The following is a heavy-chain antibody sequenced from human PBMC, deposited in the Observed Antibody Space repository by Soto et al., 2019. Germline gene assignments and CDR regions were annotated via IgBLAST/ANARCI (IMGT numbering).Heavy chain of an antibody. CDR1: GGSISSGGYY. J-gene: IGHJ6*02. CDR2: IYYSGST. D-gene: IGHD2-2*01. V-gene: IGHV4-31*03. CDR3: ARDGVVPAAALDYYYGMDV. Sequence: SETLSLTCTVSGGSISSGGYYWSWIRQHPGKGLEWIGYIYYSGSTYYNPSLKSRVTISVDTSKNQFSLKLSSVTAADTAVYYCARDGVVPAAALDYYYGMDVWGQGTTVTVSS.